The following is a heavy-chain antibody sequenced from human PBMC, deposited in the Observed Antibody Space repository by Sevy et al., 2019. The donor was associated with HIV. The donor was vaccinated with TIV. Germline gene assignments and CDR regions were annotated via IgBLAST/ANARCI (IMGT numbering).Heavy chain of an antibody. V-gene: IGHV3-7*03. CDR1: GFTFSTHW. J-gene: IGHJ4*02. Sequence: GGSLRLSCAASGFTFSTHWMSWVRQAPGKGLEWVANIKEDGSEKYYVDSVKDRFTISRDNAKNSLFLQMNSLRAEDTAVYYCAKDVYWGQGTLVTVSS. CDR2: IKEDGSEK. CDR3: AKDVY.